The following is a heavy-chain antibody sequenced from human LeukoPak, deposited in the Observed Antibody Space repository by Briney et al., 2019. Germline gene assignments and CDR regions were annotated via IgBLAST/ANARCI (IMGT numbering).Heavy chain of an antibody. J-gene: IGHJ4*02. CDR1: GFTFSTYA. Sequence: GGSLRLSCAASGFTFSTYAMSWVRQAPGKGLEWVSAISGSGGSTYYADSVKGRFTISRDNSKNTLYLQMNSLRAEDTAVYYCAKVYSSINYFDYWGQGTLVTVSS. V-gene: IGHV3-23*01. D-gene: IGHD6-13*01. CDR2: ISGSGGST. CDR3: AKVYSSINYFDY.